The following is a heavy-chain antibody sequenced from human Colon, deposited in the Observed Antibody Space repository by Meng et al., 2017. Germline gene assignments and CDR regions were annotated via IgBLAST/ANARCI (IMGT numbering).Heavy chain of an antibody. CDR3: ARGRYSGYLP. V-gene: IGHV4-34*01. CDR1: GGSFSGYY. D-gene: IGHD5-12*01. CDR2: INHSGST. J-gene: IGHJ5*02. Sequence: VQLQRGGAGLLKPSEALALSGSFYGGSFSGYYWSWIRQPPGKGLEWIGEINHSGSTNYNPSLKSRVTISVDTSKNQFSLKLSSVTAADTAVYYCARGRYSGYLPWGQGTLVTVSS.